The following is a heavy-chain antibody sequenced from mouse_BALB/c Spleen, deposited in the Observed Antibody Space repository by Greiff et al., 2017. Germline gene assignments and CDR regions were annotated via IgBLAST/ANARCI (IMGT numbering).Heavy chain of an antibody. D-gene: IGHD1-1*01. CDR3: ASNYYGSPWFAY. CDR2: IWGDGST. Sequence: VNVVESGPGLVAPSQSLSITCTVSGFSLTGYGVNWVRQPPGKGLEWLGMIWGDGSTDYNSALKSRLSISKDNSKSQVFLKMNSLQTDDTARYYCASNYYGSPWFAYWGQGTLVTVSA. V-gene: IGHV2-6-7*01. J-gene: IGHJ3*01. CDR1: GFSLTGYG.